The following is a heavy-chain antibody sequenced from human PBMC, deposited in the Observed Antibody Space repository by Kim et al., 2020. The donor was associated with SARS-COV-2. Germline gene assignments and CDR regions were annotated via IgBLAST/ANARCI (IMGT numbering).Heavy chain of an antibody. V-gene: IGHV3-30*04. CDR2: ISHDGSHK. J-gene: IGHJ4*02. D-gene: IGHD2-2*02. CDR1: GFTFSRYA. Sequence: GGSLRLSCAASGFTFSRYAMRWVRQAPGQGPEWLAVISHDGSHKYYGDSVKGRSTVSRDNAKNTLYLQVDRLIPDDTAVYYCARASAIAATYYLGYWGQGTLATVSS. CDR3: ARASAIAATYYLGY.